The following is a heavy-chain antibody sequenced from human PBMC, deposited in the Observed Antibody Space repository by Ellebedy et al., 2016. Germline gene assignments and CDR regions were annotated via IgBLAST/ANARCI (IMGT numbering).Heavy chain of an antibody. CDR1: GFTFSSYA. Sequence: GESLKISXAASGFTFSSYAMHWVRQAPGKGLEWVAVISYDGSNKYYADSVKGRFTISRDNSKNTLYLQMNSLRAEDTAVYYCAREGIAVAGPTPGMDVWGQGTTVTVSS. D-gene: IGHD6-19*01. V-gene: IGHV3-30-3*01. J-gene: IGHJ6*02. CDR2: ISYDGSNK. CDR3: AREGIAVAGPTPGMDV.